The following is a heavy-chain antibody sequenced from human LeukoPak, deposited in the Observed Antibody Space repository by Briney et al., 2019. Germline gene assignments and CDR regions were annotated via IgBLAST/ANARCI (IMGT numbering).Heavy chain of an antibody. CDR2: VHHGGYT. V-gene: IGHV4-38-2*02. CDR1: NFSIANDYY. CDR3: ARIYGLYQEAMDV. J-gene: IGHJ6*02. D-gene: IGHD3-16*02. Sequence: PSETLSLTCTVSNFSIANDYYWGWIRQSPVKGLEWIGGVHHGGYTYSNPSLKSRVTLSVDTSKNQFSLKINSVTAADTAVYYCARIYGLYQEAMDVWGPGITVTVSS.